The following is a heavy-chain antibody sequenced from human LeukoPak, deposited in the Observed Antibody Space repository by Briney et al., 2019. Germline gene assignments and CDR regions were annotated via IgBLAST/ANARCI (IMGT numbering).Heavy chain of an antibody. CDR3: ARDMGATVVSGGAYYYYGMDV. V-gene: IGHV1-2*02. Sequence: GASVKVSCEASGYTFTGYYMHWVRQAPGQGLEWMGWINPNSGGTNYAQKFQGRVTMTRDTSISTAYMELSRLRSDDTAVYYCARDMGATVVSGGAYYYYGMDVWGQGTTVTVSS. CDR1: GYTFTGYY. D-gene: IGHD4-23*01. J-gene: IGHJ6*02. CDR2: INPNSGGT.